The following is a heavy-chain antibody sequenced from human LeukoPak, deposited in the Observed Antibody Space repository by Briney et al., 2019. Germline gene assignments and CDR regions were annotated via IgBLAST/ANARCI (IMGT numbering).Heavy chain of an antibody. J-gene: IGHJ4*02. D-gene: IGHD6-13*01. Sequence: SETLSLTCAVHGGSFSDYSWTWLRQPPGKGLEWIVEITHTGSTNYTPSLKRRVSISADTSKNQFSLTLTSVTAADTAVYYCARGRGVAAGTDHWGQGTLVIVSS. V-gene: IGHV4-34*01. CDR1: GGSFSDYS. CDR2: ITHTGST. CDR3: ARGRGVAAGTDH.